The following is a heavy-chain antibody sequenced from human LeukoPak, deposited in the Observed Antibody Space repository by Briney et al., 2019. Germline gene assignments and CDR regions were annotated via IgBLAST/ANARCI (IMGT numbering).Heavy chain of an antibody. V-gene: IGHV1-18*01. CDR1: GYTFKDYY. Sequence: ASVKVSCKTSGYTFKDYYIHWVRQAPGQGLEWMGWISVFYGHTNYSQNFQGRLTMTTHTSTSTAYLELRSLRSDDTAVYYCVREVSAANAGYMDVWGTGTTVTVSS. CDR2: ISVFYGHT. CDR3: VREVSAANAGYMDV. J-gene: IGHJ6*03. D-gene: IGHD6-13*01.